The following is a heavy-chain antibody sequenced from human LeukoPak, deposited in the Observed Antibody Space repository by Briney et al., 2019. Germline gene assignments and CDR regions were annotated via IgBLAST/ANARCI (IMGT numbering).Heavy chain of an antibody. CDR2: IRYDGSNK. CDR3: ARDGLNTMVRGKIHYNYMDV. Sequence: PGGSLRLSCAASGFTFSSYGMHWVRQAPGKGLEWVAFIRYDGSNKYYADSVKGRFTISRDNSKNTLYLQMNSLRAEDTAVYYCARDGLNTMVRGKIHYNYMDVWGKGTTVSISS. J-gene: IGHJ6*03. V-gene: IGHV3-30*02. D-gene: IGHD3-10*01. CDR1: GFTFSSYG.